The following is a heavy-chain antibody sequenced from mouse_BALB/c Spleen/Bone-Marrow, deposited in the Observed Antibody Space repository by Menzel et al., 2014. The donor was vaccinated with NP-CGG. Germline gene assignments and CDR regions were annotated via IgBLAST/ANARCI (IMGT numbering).Heavy chain of an antibody. V-gene: IGHV14-3*02. CDR3: ARSSPCYDMDY. CDR2: IDPANGNT. CDR1: GFNIKDTY. D-gene: IGHD6-1*01. Sequence: VQLQQSGAELVKPGASVMLSCTASGFNIKDTYMYWVKRRPEQGLEWIGRIDPANGNTKYDPRFQGKATITADTSSNTAYLQLNSLTSEDTAVYYCARSSPCYDMDYWGQGTSVTVSS. J-gene: IGHJ4*01.